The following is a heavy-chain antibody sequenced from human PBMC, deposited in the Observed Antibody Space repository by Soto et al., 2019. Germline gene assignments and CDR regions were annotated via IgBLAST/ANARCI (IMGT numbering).Heavy chain of an antibody. V-gene: IGHV4-4*02. CDR1: GGSISSSNW. J-gene: IGHJ5*02. D-gene: IGHD6-13*01. Sequence: QVQLQESGPGLVKPSGTLSLTCAVSGGSISSSNWWSWVRQHPGKGLEWIGEIYHSGSTNYNPSLKSRVTISVDKSKNQFSLKLSSVTAADTAVYYCASRHSSSWYPNWFDPWGQGTLVTVSS. CDR3: ASRHSSSWYPNWFDP. CDR2: IYHSGST.